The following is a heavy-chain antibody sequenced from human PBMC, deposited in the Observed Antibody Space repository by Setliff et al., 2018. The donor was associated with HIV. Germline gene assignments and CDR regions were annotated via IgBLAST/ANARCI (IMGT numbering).Heavy chain of an antibody. CDR2: IYPGDSDT. V-gene: IGHV5-51*01. CDR1: GYTFTSYW. D-gene: IGHD2-21*02. J-gene: IGHJ4*02. CDR3: ARLSVGTATRIYYFDH. Sequence: PGASLKISCKASGYTFTSYWIAWVRQMPGKGLEWMGIIYPGDSDTRYSPSFQGQVTISADKSISTAYLQWSSLKASDTAMYYCARLSVGTATRIYYFDHWGQGTLVTVSS.